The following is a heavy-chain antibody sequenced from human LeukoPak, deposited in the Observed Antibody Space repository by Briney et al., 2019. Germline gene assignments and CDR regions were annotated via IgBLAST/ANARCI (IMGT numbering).Heavy chain of an antibody. CDR1: GFTFSSYA. V-gene: IGHV3-23*01. CDR2: ISGSGGST. D-gene: IGHD3-10*01. J-gene: IGHJ6*02. CDR3: AKLLGSGYYYYGMDV. Sequence: PGGSLRLSCAASGFTFSSYAMGWVRQAPGKGLEWVSLISGSGGSTYYADSVKGRFTISRDNSKNTLYLQMNSLRAEDTAVYYCAKLLGSGYYYYGMDVWGQGTTVTVSS.